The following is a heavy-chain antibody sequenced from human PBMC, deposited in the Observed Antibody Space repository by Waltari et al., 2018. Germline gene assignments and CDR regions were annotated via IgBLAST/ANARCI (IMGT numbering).Heavy chain of an antibody. V-gene: IGHV5-51*01. CDR2: IFPADSDT. CDR1: GYTFTSNW. J-gene: IGHJ4*02. Sequence: EVQLVQSGAEVKKPGESLKISYKASGYTFTSNWIGWVRQLPGKGLEWMGIIFPADSDTRYSPSFQGQVTISVDKSVSTAYLQWSSLKASDTAMYYCARQSSQSLDYWGQGTLVTVSS. D-gene: IGHD6-6*01. CDR3: ARQSSQSLDY.